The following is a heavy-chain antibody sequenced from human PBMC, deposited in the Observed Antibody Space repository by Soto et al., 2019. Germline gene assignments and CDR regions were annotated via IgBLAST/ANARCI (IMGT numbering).Heavy chain of an antibody. CDR2: ISYEENNK. CDR1: GFTFSNSG. J-gene: IGHJ4*02. CDR3: ARDRRGKIFGVGPSDY. D-gene: IGHD3-3*01. V-gene: IGHV3-30*03. Sequence: GGSLRLSCAASGFTFSNSGMHWVRQAPGKGLEWVAVISYEENNKYYADSVKGRFTISRDNSKDTLYLQMNSLRAEDSAVYYCARDRRGKIFGVGPSDYWGQGTLVTVSS.